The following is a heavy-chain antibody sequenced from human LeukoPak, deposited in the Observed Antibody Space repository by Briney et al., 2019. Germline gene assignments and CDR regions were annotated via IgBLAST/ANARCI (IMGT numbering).Heavy chain of an antibody. D-gene: IGHD3-10*01. CDR2: ISGSGGSGGNT. CDR1: GFTFSSYA. V-gene: IGHV3-23*01. Sequence: GGSLRLSCAASGFTFSSYAMSWVRQAPGKGLEWVSTISGSGGSGGNTYYAASVKGRFTISRDNSQNTLYLQMNSLRAEDTAVYYCASASRGVNNAFDIWGRGTMVTVSS. J-gene: IGHJ3*02. CDR3: ASASRGVNNAFDI.